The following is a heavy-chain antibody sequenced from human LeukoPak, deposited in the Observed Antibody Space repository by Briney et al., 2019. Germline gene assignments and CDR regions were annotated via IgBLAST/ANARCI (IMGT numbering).Heavy chain of an antibody. CDR3: ARGVRGNWNHNWFDP. CDR2: ISTYNGNT. Sequence: ASVKVSCKASGYTFTSHGISWVRQAPGQGLEWMGWISTYNGNTNYAQKLQGRVTMTTDTSTSTAYMELRSLRSDDTAVYYRARGVRGNWNHNWFDPWGQGTLVTVSS. CDR1: GYTFTSHG. V-gene: IGHV1-18*01. J-gene: IGHJ5*02. D-gene: IGHD1-20*01.